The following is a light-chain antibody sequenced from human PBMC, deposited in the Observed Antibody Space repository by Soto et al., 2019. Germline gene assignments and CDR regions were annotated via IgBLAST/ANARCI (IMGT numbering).Light chain of an antibody. V-gene: IGKV3-15*01. CDR1: QSVSSN. CDR2: GAS. CDR3: QQYNNWPPYT. Sequence: EIVMTQSPATLSVSPGERVTLSCRASQSVSSNLAWYQQKPGQAPRLLIYGASTRATGIPARFSGSRSGTEFTLTISSLQSEDFVVYYCQQYNNWPPYTFGQGTKLEIK. J-gene: IGKJ2*01.